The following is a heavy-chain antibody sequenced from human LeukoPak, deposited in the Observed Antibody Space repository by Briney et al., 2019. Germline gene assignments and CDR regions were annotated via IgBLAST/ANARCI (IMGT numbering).Heavy chain of an antibody. Sequence: GGSLRLSCAASGFTFSSYWMQWVRQAPGKGLVWVPRIRSDGSSTSYADSVKGRFTISRDNAKNTLYLQMNSLIAEDTAVYCCARNGGDNYGDLEYWGQGTLVTVSS. J-gene: IGHJ4*02. CDR2: IRSDGSST. CDR3: ARNGGDNYGDLEY. D-gene: IGHD4-17*01. CDR1: GFTFSSYW. V-gene: IGHV3-74*01.